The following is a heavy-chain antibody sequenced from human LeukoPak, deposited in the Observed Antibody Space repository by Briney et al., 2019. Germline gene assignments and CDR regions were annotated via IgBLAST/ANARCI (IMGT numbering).Heavy chain of an antibody. CDR1: GFTFSSYS. CDR3: ARDQGGKYFDWLLNY. D-gene: IGHD3-9*01. J-gene: IGHJ4*02. CDR2: ISSSSSYI. Sequence: GGSLRLSCAASGFTFSSYSMNWVRQAPGKGLEWVSSISSSSSYIYCADSVKGRFTISRDNAKNSLYLQMNSLRAEDTAVYYCARDQGGKYFDWLLNYWGQGTLVTVSS. V-gene: IGHV3-21*01.